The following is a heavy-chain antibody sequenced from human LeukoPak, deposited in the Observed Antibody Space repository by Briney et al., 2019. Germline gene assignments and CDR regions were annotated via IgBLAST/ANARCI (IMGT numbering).Heavy chain of an antibody. J-gene: IGHJ5*02. CDR3: ARGRRATMIVVVITSNWFDP. CDR1: GGSFSGYY. Sequence: SETLSLTCAVYGGSFSGYYWSWIRQPPGKGLEWIGEINHSGSTNYNPSLKSRVTISVDTSKNQFSLKLSSVTAPDTAVYYCARGRRATMIVVVITSNWFDPWGQGTLVTVSS. V-gene: IGHV4-34*01. CDR2: INHSGST. D-gene: IGHD3-22*01.